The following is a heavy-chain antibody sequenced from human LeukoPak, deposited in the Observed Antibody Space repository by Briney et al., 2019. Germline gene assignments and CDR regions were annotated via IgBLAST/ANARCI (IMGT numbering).Heavy chain of an antibody. CDR2: INHSGST. J-gene: IGHJ5*02. D-gene: IGHD3-3*02. Sequence: SETLSLTCTVSGGSISSGGYYWSWIRQPPGKGLEWIGEINHSGSTNYNPSLKSRVTISVDTSKNQFSLKLSSVTAADTAVYYCARGHFWRSNWFDPWGQGTLVTVSS. V-gene: IGHV4-39*07. CDR3: ARGHFWRSNWFDP. CDR1: GGSISSGGYY.